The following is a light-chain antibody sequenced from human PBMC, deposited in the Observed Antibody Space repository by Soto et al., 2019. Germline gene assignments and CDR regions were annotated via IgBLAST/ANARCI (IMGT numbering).Light chain of an antibody. CDR3: QHRSNGPPIPT. J-gene: IGKJ3*01. CDR2: DIS. V-gene: IGKV3-11*01. Sequence: DIVLTQSPATLSLSPGERATLSCRASQSVSRYRAWYQQKPGQAPRLIIYDISNRATGVPARFSGSGSGTDFTLTISSLESEDFAVYYCQHRSNGPPIPTFGPGTKVDIQ. CDR1: QSVSRY.